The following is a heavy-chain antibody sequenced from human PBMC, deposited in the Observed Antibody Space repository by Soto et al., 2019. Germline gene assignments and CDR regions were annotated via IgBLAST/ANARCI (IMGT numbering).Heavy chain of an antibody. CDR1: GFTFSSYS. CDR2: ISSSSSYI. V-gene: IGHV3-21*01. J-gene: IGHJ6*03. D-gene: IGHD6-13*01. CDR3: ARDDKQLVRNYCYYMDV. Sequence: EVQLVESGGGLVKPGGSLRLSCAASGFTFSSYSMNWVRQAPGKGLEWVSSISSSSSYIYYADSVKGRFTISRDNAKNSLYLQMNSLRAEDTAVYYCARDDKQLVRNYCYYMDVWGKGTTVTVSS.